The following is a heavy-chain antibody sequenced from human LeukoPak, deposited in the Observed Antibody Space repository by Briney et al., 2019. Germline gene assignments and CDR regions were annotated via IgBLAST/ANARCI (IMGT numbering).Heavy chain of an antibody. D-gene: IGHD3-10*01. CDR1: GGSFSGYY. J-gene: IGHJ4*02. Sequence: SETLSLTCAVYGGSFSGYYWSWIRQPPGKGLEWIGEINHSGSTNYNPSLKSRVTISVDTSKNQFSLKLSSVTAADTAVYYCARGLFPYYWGQGILVTVSS. CDR3: ARGLFPYY. V-gene: IGHV4-34*01. CDR2: INHSGST.